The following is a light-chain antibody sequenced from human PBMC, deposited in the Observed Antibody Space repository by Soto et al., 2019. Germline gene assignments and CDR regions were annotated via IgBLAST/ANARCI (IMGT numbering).Light chain of an antibody. CDR1: DSDVGGYDY. CDR2: EVN. Sequence: QSALTQPPSESGSPGQSVTISCTGTDSDVGGYDYVSWYQQYPGKVPKLIIYEVNMRPSGVPDRFSGSKSDNTASLTVSGLQAEDEADYYCCSYAGSNRKVFGTGTKVTVL. CDR3: CSYAGSNRKV. V-gene: IGLV2-8*01. J-gene: IGLJ1*01.